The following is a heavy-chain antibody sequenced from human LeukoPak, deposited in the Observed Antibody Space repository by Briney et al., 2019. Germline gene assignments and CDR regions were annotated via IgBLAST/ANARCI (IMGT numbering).Heavy chain of an antibody. CDR2: IYHSGST. V-gene: IGHV4-4*02. D-gene: IGHD1-14*01. J-gene: IGHJ6*03. Sequence: SGTLSLTCAVSGGSISSSYWWSWIRQPPGKGLEWIGEIYHSGSTNYNLSLKSRVTISVDKSKNQFSLKLNSVTAADTAVYYCARVGPWVNPDYYYYYMDVWGKGTTVTVSS. CDR3: ARVGPWVNPDYYYYYMDV. CDR1: GGSISSSYW.